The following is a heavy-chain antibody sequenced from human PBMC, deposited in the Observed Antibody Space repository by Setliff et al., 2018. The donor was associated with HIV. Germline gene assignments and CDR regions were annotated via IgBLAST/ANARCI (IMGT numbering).Heavy chain of an antibody. D-gene: IGHD6-13*01. CDR1: GYTFSSHD. CDR3: ARFLPGYSSSWYFGYSYYGMDV. V-gene: IGHV1-8*02. CDR2: MNPKSGNS. J-gene: IGHJ6*02. Sequence: AASVKVSCKASGYTFSSHDINWVRQATGQGLEWMGWMNPKSGNSGYAQKFQGRVTMTRNTSISTAYMELRSLTSEDTAVYYCARFLPGYSSSWYFGYSYYGMDVWGQGTTVTVSS.